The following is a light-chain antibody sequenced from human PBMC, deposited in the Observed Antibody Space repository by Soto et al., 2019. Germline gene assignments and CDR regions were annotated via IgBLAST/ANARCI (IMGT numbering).Light chain of an antibody. V-gene: IGKV3-15*01. Sequence: EIVMTQSPATLSVSPGERATLSCRASQSVSSNLAWYQQKPGQAPRLLIYGASTRATGIPARFSGSGSGTEFTLTISILQFEDFAVYYCQQYNNCPPITFGQGTRREIK. CDR3: QQYNNCPPIT. CDR1: QSVSSN. CDR2: GAS. J-gene: IGKJ5*01.